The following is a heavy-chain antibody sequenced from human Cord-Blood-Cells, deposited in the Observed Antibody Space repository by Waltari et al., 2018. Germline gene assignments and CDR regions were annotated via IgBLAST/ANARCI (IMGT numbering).Heavy chain of an antibody. CDR3: ARLRQQQDYYFDY. V-gene: IGHV4-34*01. J-gene: IGHJ4*02. CDR2: INHSGTT. Sequence: QVQLQQWGAGLLKPSETLSLTCAVYGGPFCGYYWSWLRQPPGKGLEWIGEINHSGTTNYNPSLKSRVTISVDTSKNQFSLKLSSVTAADTAVYYCARLRQQQDYYFDYWGQGTLVTVSS. CDR1: GGPFCGYY. D-gene: IGHD6-13*01.